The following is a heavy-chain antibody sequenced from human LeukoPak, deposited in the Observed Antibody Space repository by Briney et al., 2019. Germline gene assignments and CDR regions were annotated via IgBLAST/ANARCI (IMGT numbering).Heavy chain of an antibody. V-gene: IGHV1-69*13. D-gene: IGHD2-21*02. Sequence: GASVKVSCKASGGTFSSYAISWVRQVPGQGLEWMGGIIPIFGTANYAQKFQGRVTITADESTSTAYMELSSLRSEDTAVYYCARAPPLAYCGGDCYSDAFDIWGQGTMVTASS. CDR2: IIPIFGTA. CDR1: GGTFSSYA. J-gene: IGHJ3*02. CDR3: ARAPPLAYCGGDCYSDAFDI.